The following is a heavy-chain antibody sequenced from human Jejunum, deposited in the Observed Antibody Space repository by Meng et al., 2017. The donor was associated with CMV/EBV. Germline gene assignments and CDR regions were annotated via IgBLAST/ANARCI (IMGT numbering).Heavy chain of an antibody. J-gene: IGHJ5*02. CDR1: GGTFSSNV. Sequence: QVQLVQSGAEVKKPGSSVMVSCKASGGTFSSNVISWVRQAPGQGLEWMGGIIPFLDITNYSQKFQGRVTITADKSTGTAYMELGSLRSEDTAVYYCARVMGDANSQDHTWGQGTLVTVSS. D-gene: IGHD1-26*01. CDR2: IIPFLDIT. V-gene: IGHV1-69*10. CDR3: ARVMGDANSQDHT.